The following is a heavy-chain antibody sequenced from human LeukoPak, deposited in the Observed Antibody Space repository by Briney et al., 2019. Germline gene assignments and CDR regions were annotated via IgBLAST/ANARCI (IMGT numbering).Heavy chain of an antibody. D-gene: IGHD5-18*01. Sequence: WINAGNGNTKYSQKFQGRVTITRDTSASTAYMELSSLRSEDTAVYYCAIEATAMDTFDYWGQGTLVTVSS. CDR2: INAGNGNT. V-gene: IGHV1-3*01. J-gene: IGHJ4*02. CDR3: AIEATAMDTFDY.